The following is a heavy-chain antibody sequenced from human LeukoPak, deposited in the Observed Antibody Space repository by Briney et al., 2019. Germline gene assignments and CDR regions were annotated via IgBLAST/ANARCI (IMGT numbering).Heavy chain of an antibody. J-gene: IGHJ4*02. CDR2: MNPISGGA. CDR3: RRSRDFWSGFIDY. V-gene: IGHV1-2*02. Sequence: GASVKVSCKASGYTLTGYYLHWVRQAPGQGLEWMGWMNPISGGASYAQRFQGSVTMTRDTSINTAYLELSGLRFDDTAVYYCRRSRDFWSGFIDYWGQGSLVTVSS. CDR1: GYTLTGYY. D-gene: IGHD3-3*01.